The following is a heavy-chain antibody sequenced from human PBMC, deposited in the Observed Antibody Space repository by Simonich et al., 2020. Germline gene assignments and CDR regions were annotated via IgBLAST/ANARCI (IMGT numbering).Heavy chain of an antibody. J-gene: IGHJ3*02. Sequence: QVQLVQSGAEVKKPGASVKVSCKASGYTFTGYYMHWVRQAPGQGLGVVGWINPNSGSTNYAQKFQGRGTMTRDTSISTAYMELSRLRSNDTAVYYCARARLYSSSHAFDIWGQGTMVTVSS. CDR1: GYTFTGYY. CDR2: INPNSGST. D-gene: IGHD6-6*01. CDR3: ARARLYSSSHAFDI. V-gene: IGHV1-2*02.